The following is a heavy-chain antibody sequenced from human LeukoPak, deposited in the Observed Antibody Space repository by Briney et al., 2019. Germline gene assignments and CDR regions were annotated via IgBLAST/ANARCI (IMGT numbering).Heavy chain of an antibody. J-gene: IGHJ5*02. V-gene: IGHV1-46*01. CDR1: GYTFTSYY. Sequence: ASVTVSCKASGYTFTSYYMHWVRQAPGQGLEWMGIINPSGGSTSYAQKFQGRVTMTRDMSTSTVYMELSSLRSEDTAVYYCATAAARYNWFDPWGQGTLVTVSS. CDR3: ATAAARYNWFDP. CDR2: INPSGGST. D-gene: IGHD2-2*01.